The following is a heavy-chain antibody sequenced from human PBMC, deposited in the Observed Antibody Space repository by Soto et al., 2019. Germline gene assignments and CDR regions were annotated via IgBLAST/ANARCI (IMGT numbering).Heavy chain of an antibody. CDR3: ARRARGWFGELLPNYYYYGMDV. D-gene: IGHD3-10*01. J-gene: IGHJ6*02. CDR2: IYYSGST. Sequence: QLQLQESGPGLVKPSETLSLTCTVSGGSISSSSYYWGWIRQPPGKGLEWIGSIYYSGSTYYNPSLKSRVTISVDPSKNQFSLKLSSVTAADTAVYYCARRARGWFGELLPNYYYYGMDVWGQGTTVTVSS. V-gene: IGHV4-39*01. CDR1: GGSISSSSYY.